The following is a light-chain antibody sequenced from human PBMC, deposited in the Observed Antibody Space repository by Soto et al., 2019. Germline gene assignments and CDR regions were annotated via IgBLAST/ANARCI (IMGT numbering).Light chain of an antibody. CDR3: QQYNSYSWT. J-gene: IGKJ1*01. CDR2: DAS. CDR1: QSISSW. V-gene: IGKV1-5*01. Sequence: EIQMTKSASTLSASVGDRVTITCRASQSISSWLAWYQQKPGKAPKLLIYDASSLESGVPSRFSGSGSGTEFTLTISSLQPDDFATYYCQQYNSYSWTFGQGTKVDIK.